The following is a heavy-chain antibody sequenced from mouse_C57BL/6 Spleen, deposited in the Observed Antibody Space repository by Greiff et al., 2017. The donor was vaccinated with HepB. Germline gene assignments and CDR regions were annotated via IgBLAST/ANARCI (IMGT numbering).Heavy chain of an antibody. Sequence: EVMLVESEGGLVQPGRSMKLSCTASGFTFSDYYMAWVRQVPEKGLEWVANINYDGSSTYYLDSLKSRFIISRDTAKNILYLQMSSLKSEDTATYYCARDDGYYFDYWGQGTTLTVSS. D-gene: IGHD2-3*01. CDR2: INYDGSST. CDR3: ARDDGYYFDY. CDR1: GFTFSDYY. V-gene: IGHV5-16*01. J-gene: IGHJ2*01.